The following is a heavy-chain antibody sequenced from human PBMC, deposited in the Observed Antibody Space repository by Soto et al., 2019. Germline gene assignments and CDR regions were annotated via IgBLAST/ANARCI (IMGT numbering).Heavy chain of an antibody. J-gene: IGHJ3*02. CDR1: GYPVTAYY. V-gene: IGHV1-2*04. Sequence: QLHLVQSGAVVKKPGASVTVSCSASGYPVTAYYMHWVRQAPGRGLEWMGGINPATGAAKYTQTFQGWVTMTRDPSTSRVFMELSGLTSEDTAVFYCARGGGVGVAGSAAFDMWGQGTLVTVSS. D-gene: IGHD3-3*01. CDR2: INPATGAA. CDR3: ARGGGVGVAGSAAFDM.